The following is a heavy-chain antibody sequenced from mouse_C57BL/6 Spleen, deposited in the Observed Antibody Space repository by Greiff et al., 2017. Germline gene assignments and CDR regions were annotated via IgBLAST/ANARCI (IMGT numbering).Heavy chain of an antibody. CDR3: ERHEGTMVTTDWYFDV. CDR1: GYTFTEYT. V-gene: IGHV1-62-2*01. Sequence: QVQLQQSGAELVKPGASVKLSCKASGYTFTEYTIHWVKQRSGQGLEWIGWFYPGSGSIKYNEKFKDKATLTAEKSSSTVYMELSRLTSEDSAVYFWERHEGTMVTTDWYFDVWGTGTTVTVSS. J-gene: IGHJ1*03. CDR2: FYPGSGSI. D-gene: IGHD2-2*01.